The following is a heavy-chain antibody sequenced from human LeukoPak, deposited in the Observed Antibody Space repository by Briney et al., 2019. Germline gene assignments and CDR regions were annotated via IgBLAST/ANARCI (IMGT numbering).Heavy chain of an antibody. V-gene: IGHV1-69*13. D-gene: IGHD3-22*01. Sequence: SVKVSCKASGGTFSSYAISWVRQAPGQGLEWMGGIIPIFGTANYAQRFQGRVTITADESTSTAYMELSSLRSEDTAVYYCARDATYYYDSSGYDYWGQGTLVTVSS. J-gene: IGHJ4*02. CDR2: IIPIFGTA. CDR1: GGTFSSYA. CDR3: ARDATYYYDSSGYDY.